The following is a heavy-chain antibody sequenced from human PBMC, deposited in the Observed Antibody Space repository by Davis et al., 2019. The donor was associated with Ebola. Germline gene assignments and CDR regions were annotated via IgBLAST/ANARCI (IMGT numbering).Heavy chain of an antibody. V-gene: IGHV3-7*01. CDR1: GFAFTGYW. CDR2: INQYGNER. J-gene: IGHJ4*02. D-gene: IGHD3-10*01. CDR3: AGYYGSGSYYNPLDY. Sequence: GESLKISCAASGFAFTGYWMGWVRQALGTGLEWVANINQYGNERYYVDSVKGRFTIFRDSAKNSLFLQMNNLRAEDTAVYYCAGYYGSGSYYNPLDYWGQGTLVTVSS.